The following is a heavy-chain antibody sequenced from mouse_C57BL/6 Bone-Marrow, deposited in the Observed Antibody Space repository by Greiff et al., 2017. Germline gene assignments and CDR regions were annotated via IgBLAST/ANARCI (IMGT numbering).Heavy chain of an antibody. CDR1: GYTFTSYW. Sequence: VQLQQSGTVLARPGASVKMSCKTSGYTFTSYWMHWVNQRPGQGLEWIGAIYPGNSDTSYNQKFKGKAKLTAVTSASTAYMELSSLTNEDSAVYYCTTLYYYGSSWYFDVWGTGTTVTVSS. CDR3: TTLYYYGSSWYFDV. CDR2: IYPGNSDT. D-gene: IGHD1-1*01. V-gene: IGHV1-5*01. J-gene: IGHJ1*03.